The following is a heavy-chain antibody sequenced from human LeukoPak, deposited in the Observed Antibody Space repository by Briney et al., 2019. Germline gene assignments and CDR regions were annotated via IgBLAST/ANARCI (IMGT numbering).Heavy chain of an antibody. J-gene: IGHJ4*02. CDR1: GYTFTGYY. V-gene: IGHV1-2*02. Sequence: ASVKVSCKASGYTFTGYYIHWVRQAPGQGLEWIGWINPNNGGTQYAQKFHDRVTMTRDTSISTAYMELSKLTPDDTAVYYCARDQNFHDSGGYYGIDCWGQGTLVTVSS. CDR3: ARDQNFHDSGGYYGIDC. CDR2: INPNNGGT. D-gene: IGHD3-22*01.